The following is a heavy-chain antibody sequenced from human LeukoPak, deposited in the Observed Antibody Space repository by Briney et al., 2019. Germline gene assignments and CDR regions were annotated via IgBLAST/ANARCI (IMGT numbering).Heavy chain of an antibody. Sequence: GGTLRLSCAASGITFSSYGMSWVRQAPGKGLEWVSSISSTGGTTYYADSVRGRFTISRDNSKSTLSLQMNSLRAEDTAIYYCATYRQVLLPFESWGQGTLVTVSS. CDR2: ISSTGGTT. CDR3: ATYRQVLLPFES. CDR1: GITFSSYG. J-gene: IGHJ4*02. V-gene: IGHV3-23*01. D-gene: IGHD2-8*02.